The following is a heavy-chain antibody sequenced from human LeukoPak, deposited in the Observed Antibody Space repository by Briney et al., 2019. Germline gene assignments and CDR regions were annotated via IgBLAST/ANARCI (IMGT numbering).Heavy chain of an antibody. CDR3: AEHYYDSSGSPAGFQH. Sequence: GGSLRLSCAASGFTFSSYAMSWVRQAPGKGLEWVSAISGSGGSTYYADSVKGRFTISRDNSKNTLYLQMNSLRAEDTAVYYCAEHYYDSSGSPAGFQHWGQGTLVTVSS. CDR1: GFTFSSYA. CDR2: ISGSGGST. J-gene: IGHJ1*01. D-gene: IGHD3-22*01. V-gene: IGHV3-23*01.